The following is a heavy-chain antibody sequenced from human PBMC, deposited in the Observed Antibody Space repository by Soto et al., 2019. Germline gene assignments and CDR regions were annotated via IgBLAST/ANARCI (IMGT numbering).Heavy chain of an antibody. J-gene: IGHJ3*01. CDR2: ISSSSGTI. CDR1: GFIFSSND. D-gene: IGHD2-15*01. Sequence: GGSLGLSCAASGFIFSSNDMNWVRQVPGKGLQWISYISSSSGTIYYADSVKGRFTISRDNAKNLLYLQMNTLRAEDTAVYYCARSPGGYYIDWGQGTMVTVSS. CDR3: ARSPGGYYID. V-gene: IGHV3-48*01.